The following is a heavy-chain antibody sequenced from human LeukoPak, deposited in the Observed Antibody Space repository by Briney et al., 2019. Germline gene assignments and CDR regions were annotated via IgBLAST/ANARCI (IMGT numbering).Heavy chain of an antibody. D-gene: IGHD3-3*01. V-gene: IGHV4-38-2*02. J-gene: IGHJ6*03. CDR2: IYHSGST. CDR3: ARACRSYDFWSGYYPSLYYYYYMDV. Sequence: SETLSLTCTVSGYSISSGYYWGWIRQPPGKGLEWIGSIYHSGSTYYNPSLKSRVTISVDTSKNQFSLKLSSVTAADTAVYYSARACRSYDFWSGYYPSLYYYYYMDVWGKGATVTVSS. CDR1: GYSISSGYY.